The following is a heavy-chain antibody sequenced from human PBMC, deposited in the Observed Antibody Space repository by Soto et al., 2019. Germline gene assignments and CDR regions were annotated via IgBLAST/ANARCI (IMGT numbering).Heavy chain of an antibody. V-gene: IGHV1-18*01. J-gene: IGHJ4*02. CDR2: ISTDKGNT. Sequence: ASVNVSCKTSGYTFTNFGITWVRQAPGQGLEWMGWISTDKGNTNYAQKFQGRVTMTTDTATSTGYMELRSLKSDDTAIYYCARDRLRGYDSSGFYSWGQGTMVTVSS. CDR1: GYTFTNFG. D-gene: IGHD3-22*01. CDR3: ARDRLRGYDSSGFYS.